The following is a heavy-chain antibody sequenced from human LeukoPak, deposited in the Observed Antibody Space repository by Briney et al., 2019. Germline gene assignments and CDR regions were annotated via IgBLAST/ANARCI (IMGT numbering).Heavy chain of an antibody. J-gene: IGHJ4*02. CDR2: IYYSGST. CDR3: ARLMFLVSSGWYFHDY. CDR1: GGSISSYY. Sequence: PSETLSLTCTVSGGSISSYYWSWTRQPPGKGLEWIGYIYYSGSTNYNPSLKSRVTISVDTSKNQFSLKLSSVTAADTAVYYCARLMFLVSSGWYFHDYWGQGTLVTVSS. V-gene: IGHV4-59*08. D-gene: IGHD6-19*01.